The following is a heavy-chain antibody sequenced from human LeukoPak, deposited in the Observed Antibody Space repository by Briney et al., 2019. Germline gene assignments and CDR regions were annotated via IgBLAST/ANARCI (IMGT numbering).Heavy chain of an antibody. CDR2: IYTSGSA. CDR1: GGSISSYY. D-gene: IGHD6-19*01. J-gene: IGHJ4*02. Sequence: SETLSLTCTVSGGSISSYYWSWIRQPAGKGLEWIGRIYTSGSANYNPSLKSRVTMSVDTSKNQFSLKLSSVTAADTAVYYCARKYSRGWYEGYFDYWGQGTLVTVSS. V-gene: IGHV4-4*07. CDR3: ARKYSRGWYEGYFDY.